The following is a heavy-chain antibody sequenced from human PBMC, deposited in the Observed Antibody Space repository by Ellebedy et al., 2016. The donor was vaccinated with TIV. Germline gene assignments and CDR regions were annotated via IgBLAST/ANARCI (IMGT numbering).Heavy chain of an antibody. CDR1: GFTLSNYW. D-gene: IGHD2-2*01. CDR3: MRRCSSTSCYSARDWFDP. Sequence: GESLKISXAASGFTLSNYWMSWVRQAPGKGLEWVANIKQDGGEKYYLDSVKGRFTISRDNAKNSLYLQMNSLRAEDTAVYYCMRRCSSTSCYSARDWFDPWGQGTLVTVSS. CDR2: IKQDGGEK. V-gene: IGHV3-7*01. J-gene: IGHJ5*02.